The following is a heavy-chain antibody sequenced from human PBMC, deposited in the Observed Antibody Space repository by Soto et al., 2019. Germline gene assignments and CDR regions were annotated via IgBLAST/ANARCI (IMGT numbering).Heavy chain of an antibody. J-gene: IGHJ3*02. CDR3: AREPSGFGGMGLIVVVTGAFDI. D-gene: IGHD3-22*01. CDR1: GGSISSGGYY. Sequence: SETLSLTCTVSGGSISSGGYYWSWIRQHPGKGLEWIGYIYYSGSTYYNPSLKSRVTISVDTSKNQFSLKLSSVTAADTAVYYCAREPSGFGGMGLIVVVTGAFDIWGQGTMVTVSS. CDR2: IYYSGST. V-gene: IGHV4-31*03.